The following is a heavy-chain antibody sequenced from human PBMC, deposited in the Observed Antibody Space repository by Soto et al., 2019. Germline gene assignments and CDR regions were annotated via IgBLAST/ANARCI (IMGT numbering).Heavy chain of an antibody. D-gene: IGHD3-10*01. CDR3: AGSSWDLLSFGDFDL. CDR1: GFSLSTSGVG. J-gene: IGHJ2*01. V-gene: IGHV2-5*02. CDR2: IYWDDDK. Sequence: QITLKESGPTLVKPTQTSTMTYRFYGFSLSTSGVGVGWIRQPRGKALECPALIYWDDDKRYSPSLKCRLTRTNDTSKNQLDLTTTKMDPVDTATYSRAGSSWDLLSFGDFDLWGRGTLVTVSS.